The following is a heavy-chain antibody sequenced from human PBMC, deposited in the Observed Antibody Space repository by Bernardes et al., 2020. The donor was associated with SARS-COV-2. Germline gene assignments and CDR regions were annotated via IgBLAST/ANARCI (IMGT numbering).Heavy chain of an antibody. D-gene: IGHD2-15*01. CDR2: TYTTGST. CDR3: ASGSRGGFDP. Sequence: SETLSLTCTVSGGSISNYYWSWIRQPAGKGLEWIGRTYTTGSTNYNPSLKSRVTMSVDTSKNQFSLKLSSVTAADTAVYYCASGSRGGFDPWGQGTLVTVSS. J-gene: IGHJ5*02. CDR1: GGSISNYY. V-gene: IGHV4-4*07.